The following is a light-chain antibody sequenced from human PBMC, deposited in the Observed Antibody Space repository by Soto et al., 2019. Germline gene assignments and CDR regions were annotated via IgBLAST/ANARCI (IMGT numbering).Light chain of an antibody. Sequence: EIMMTQSPATVSVSPGERATLSCRASQSIRTNVAWYQQKPGQALRLLIYDASTRATGLSSRFSGSRSGTEFTPYSRSLQSEDVALYYYQPYNDWPPLTFGGGTRLEI. CDR2: DAS. V-gene: IGKV3-15*01. CDR3: QPYNDWPPLT. CDR1: QSIRTN. J-gene: IGKJ4*01.